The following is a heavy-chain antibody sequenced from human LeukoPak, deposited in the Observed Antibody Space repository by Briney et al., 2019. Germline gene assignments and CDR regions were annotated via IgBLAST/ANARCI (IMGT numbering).Heavy chain of an antibody. CDR1: GFTVITND. J-gene: IGHJ4*02. V-gene: IGHV3-53*01. Sequence: GGSLRLSCAASGFTVITNDMTWVRQAPGKGLEWVSVLYSDGNTKYADSVQGQFTISRDNSKNTLYLEMNSLSPDDTAVYYCARGVEPLAANTLVYWGQGTLVTVSS. CDR3: ARGVEPLAANTLVY. CDR2: LYSDGNT. D-gene: IGHD1-14*01.